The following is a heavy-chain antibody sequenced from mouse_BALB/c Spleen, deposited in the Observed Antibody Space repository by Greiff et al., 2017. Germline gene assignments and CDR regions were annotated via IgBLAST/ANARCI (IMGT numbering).Heavy chain of an antibody. J-gene: IGHJ3*01. CDR2: IWSGGST. CDR3: ARKNYYGSSGFAY. CDR1: GFSLTSYG. D-gene: IGHD1-1*01. Sequence: VQLKESGPGLVQPSQSLSITCTVSGFSLTSYGVHWVRQSPGKGLEWLGVIWSGGSTDYNAAFISRLSISKDNSKSQVFFKMNSLQADDTAIYYCARKNYYGSSGFAYWGQGTLVTVSA. V-gene: IGHV2-4-1*01.